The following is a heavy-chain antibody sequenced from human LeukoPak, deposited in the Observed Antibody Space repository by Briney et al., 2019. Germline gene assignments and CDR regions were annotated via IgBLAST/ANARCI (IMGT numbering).Heavy chain of an antibody. Sequence: GGSLRLSCAASAFSFSAYTMHWVRQAPGKGLEWVAHILFDGSDTYYADSVKRRFTISRDNPKNSLYLQMNSLRAEHTAIYYCARDRDSNGSYYFDSWGQGTLVSVSS. D-gene: IGHD6-19*01. CDR2: ILFDGSDT. CDR1: AFSFSAYT. V-gene: IGHV3-30*04. J-gene: IGHJ4*02. CDR3: ARDRDSNGSYYFDS.